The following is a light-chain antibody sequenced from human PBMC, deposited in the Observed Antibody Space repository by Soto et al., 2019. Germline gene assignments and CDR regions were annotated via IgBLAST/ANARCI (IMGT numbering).Light chain of an antibody. V-gene: IGKV1-39*01. CDR3: QQSYNSLLLT. Sequence: DIQMTQSPSSLSASVGDRVTITCRASQSISTYLNWYQQKPGEAPKLLIYSASNLQTGVPSRFSGSGSGTDFTLTISSLQPEDFATYCCQQSYNSLLLTFGGGTKVE. CDR1: QSISTY. CDR2: SAS. J-gene: IGKJ4*01.